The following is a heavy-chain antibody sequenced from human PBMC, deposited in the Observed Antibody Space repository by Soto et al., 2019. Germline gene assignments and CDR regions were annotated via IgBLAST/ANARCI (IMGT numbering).Heavy chain of an antibody. CDR2: IYPGDSDT. V-gene: IGHV5-51*01. J-gene: IGHJ5*02. CDR3: ARAIEMATIGWFDP. CDR1: GYSFTSYW. D-gene: IGHD5-12*01. Sequence: PGESLKISCTGFGYSFTSYWIGWVRQMPGKGLEWMGIIYPGDSDTRYRPSLLGQVTISADKSISTAYLQWSSLKASDTAIYYCARAIEMATIGWFDPWGQGTLVTVSS.